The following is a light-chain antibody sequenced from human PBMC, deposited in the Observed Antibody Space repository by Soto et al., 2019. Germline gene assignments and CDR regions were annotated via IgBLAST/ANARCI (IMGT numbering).Light chain of an antibody. CDR1: HSISTY. CDR2: AAS. CDR3: QRSYRSIS. V-gene: IGKV1-39*01. J-gene: IGKJ5*01. Sequence: DIQMTQSPSSLFASVGDRVTITCRASHSISTYLNWYQHRPRKAPRLLIYAASSLQSGVPSRFSGSGSGTDFTLTISSLQPEDFATYYCQRSYRSISFGQGTRLEMK.